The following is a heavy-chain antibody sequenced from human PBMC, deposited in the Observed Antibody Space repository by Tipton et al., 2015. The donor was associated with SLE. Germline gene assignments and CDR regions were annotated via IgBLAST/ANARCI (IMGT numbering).Heavy chain of an antibody. Sequence: TLSLTCAVYGGSFSGYYWSWIRQPPGKGLEWIGEINHSGSTNYNPSLKSRVTISVDTSKNQFSLKLSSVTAADTAVYYCAAPTDLTTVTTGGFDPWGQGTLVTVSS. D-gene: IGHD4-17*01. CDR1: GGSFSGYY. V-gene: IGHV4-34*01. CDR2: INHSGST. CDR3: AAPTDLTTVTTGGFDP. J-gene: IGHJ5*02.